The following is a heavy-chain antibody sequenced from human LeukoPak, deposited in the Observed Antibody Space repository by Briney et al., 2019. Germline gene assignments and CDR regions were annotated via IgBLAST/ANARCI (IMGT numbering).Heavy chain of an antibody. CDR2: IYYSGST. V-gene: IGHV4-59*01. D-gene: IGHD1-26*01. CDR3: ARGQAVGATWLDRAYFQH. J-gene: IGHJ1*01. CDR1: GGSISSYY. Sequence: SETLSLTCTVSGGSISSYYWIWIRQPPGKGLEWIGYIYYSGSTNYNPSLKSRVTISVDTSKHPFSLKLSSVTAADTAVYYCARGQAVGATWLDRAYFQHWGQGTLVTVSS.